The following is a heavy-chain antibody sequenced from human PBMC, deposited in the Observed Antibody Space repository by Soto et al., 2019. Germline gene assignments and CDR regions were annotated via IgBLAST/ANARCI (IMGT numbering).Heavy chain of an antibody. CDR3: AKDRDYGGASYYFDY. CDR1: GFTLGSYG. V-gene: IGHV3-30*18. J-gene: IGHJ4*02. Sequence: QVQLVESGGGVVQPGRSLRLSCAASGFTLGSYGMHWVRQAPGKGLEWVAVISSDGRDKKYADSVKGRFTIARDNSKNTLYLQMNSLRAEDTAVYYCAKDRDYGGASYYFDYWGQGTLVTVSS. D-gene: IGHD4-17*01. CDR2: ISSDGRDK.